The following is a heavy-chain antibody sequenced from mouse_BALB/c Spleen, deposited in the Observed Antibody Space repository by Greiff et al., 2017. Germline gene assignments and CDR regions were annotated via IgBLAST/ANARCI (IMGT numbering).Heavy chain of an antibody. CDR1: GFTFSNYW. V-gene: IGHV6-6*02. D-gene: IGHD2-4*01. J-gene: IGHJ3*01. Sequence: EVKLMESGGGLVQPGGSMKLSCVASGFTFSNYWMNWVRQSPEKGLEWVAEIRLKSNNYATHYAESVKGRFTISRDDSKSSVYLQMNNLRAEDTGIYYCTRPYDYGAWFAYWGQGTLVTVSA. CDR2: IRLKSNNYAT. CDR3: TRPYDYGAWFAY.